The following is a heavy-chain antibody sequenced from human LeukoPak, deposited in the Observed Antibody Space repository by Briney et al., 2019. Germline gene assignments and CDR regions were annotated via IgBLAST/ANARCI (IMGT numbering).Heavy chain of an antibody. CDR3: ARVRCSSTSCYMRGAFDI. CDR1: GGSISSYY. Sequence: PSETLSLTCTVSGGSISSYYWNWIRQPPGKGLGWIGYVYYSGSTNYNPSLKSQITISVDTSKNQFSLQLSSVTAADTAVYYCARVRCSSTSCYMRGAFDIWGQGTVVTVSS. J-gene: IGHJ3*02. V-gene: IGHV4-59*01. CDR2: VYYSGST. D-gene: IGHD2-2*01.